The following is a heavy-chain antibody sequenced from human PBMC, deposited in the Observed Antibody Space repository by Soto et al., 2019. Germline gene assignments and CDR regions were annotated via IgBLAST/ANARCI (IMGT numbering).Heavy chain of an antibody. J-gene: IGHJ4*02. CDR3: AKDHHYDSSGYTDY. CDR1: GFTFSSYA. V-gene: IGHV3-23*01. Sequence: PGGSLRLSCAASGFTFSSYAMSWVRQAPGKGLEWVSAISGSGGSTYYADSVKGRFTISRDNSKNTLYLQMNSLRAEDTAVYYCAKDHHYDSSGYTDYWGQGTLVTVSS. D-gene: IGHD3-22*01. CDR2: ISGSGGST.